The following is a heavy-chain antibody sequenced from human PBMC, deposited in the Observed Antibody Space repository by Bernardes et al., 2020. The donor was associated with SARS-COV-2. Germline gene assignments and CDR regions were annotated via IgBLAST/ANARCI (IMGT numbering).Heavy chain of an antibody. CDR3: AKRFTALRYFDY. D-gene: IGHD3-10*01. V-gene: IGHV3-23*01. J-gene: IGHJ4*02. Sequence: GSLRLSCAASGFTFSSYAMSWVRQAPGKGLEWVSSIGGSGVVTYYADSVRGRFTISRDNSKNTLYLQMNSLRDEDTAVYYCAKRFTALRYFDYWGQGTLVTVSS. CDR2: IGGSGVVT. CDR1: GFTFSSYA.